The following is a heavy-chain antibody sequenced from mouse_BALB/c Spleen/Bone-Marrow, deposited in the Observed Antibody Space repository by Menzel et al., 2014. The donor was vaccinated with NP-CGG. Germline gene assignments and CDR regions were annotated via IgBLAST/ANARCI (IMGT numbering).Heavy chain of an antibody. J-gene: IGHJ2*01. CDR2: ISSGSSTI. CDR1: GFTFSSFG. V-gene: IGHV5-17*02. D-gene: IGHD1-1*01. CDR3: ARSYYGSSYYFDY. Sequence: EVQRVESGGGLVQPGGSRNLSCAASGFTFSSFGMHWVRQAPEKGLEWVTYISSGSSTIYYADTVKGRFTISRDNPKNTLFLQMTSLRSEDTAMYYCARSYYGSSYYFDYWGQGTTLTVSS.